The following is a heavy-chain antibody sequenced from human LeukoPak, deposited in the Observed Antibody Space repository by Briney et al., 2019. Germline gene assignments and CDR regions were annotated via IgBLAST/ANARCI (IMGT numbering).Heavy chain of an antibody. CDR2: ISSSSSYI. V-gene: IGHV3-21*01. D-gene: IGHD2-2*01. CDR3: ARGRYCSSTSCFDFDY. J-gene: IGHJ4*02. Sequence: GGSLRLSCAASGFTFSSYSMNWVRRAPGKGLEWVSSISSSSSYIYYADSVKGRFTISRDNAKNSLYLQMNSLRAEDTAVYYCARGRYCSSTSCFDFDYWGQGTLVTVSS. CDR1: GFTFSSYS.